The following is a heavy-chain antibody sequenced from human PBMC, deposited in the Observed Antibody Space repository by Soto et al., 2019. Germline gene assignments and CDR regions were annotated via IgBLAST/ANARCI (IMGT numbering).Heavy chain of an antibody. D-gene: IGHD6-19*01. Sequence: PGGSLRLSCAASGFTFSSYAMSLVRQAPGKGLEWVSGISGSGDSTYYADSVKGRFTISRDNSKNTLFLQMNSLGAEDTALYYCAKTVPGNKYWGQGTLVNVSS. CDR2: ISGSGDST. J-gene: IGHJ4*02. V-gene: IGHV3-23*01. CDR3: AKTVPGNKY. CDR1: GFTFSSYA.